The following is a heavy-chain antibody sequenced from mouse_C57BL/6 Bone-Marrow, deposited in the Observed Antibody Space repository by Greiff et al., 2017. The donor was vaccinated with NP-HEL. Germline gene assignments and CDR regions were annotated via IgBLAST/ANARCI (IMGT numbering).Heavy chain of an antibody. CDR1: GFTFSSYA. J-gene: IGHJ3*01. CDR3: ARDGDPPFAY. Sequence: EVKLVESGGGLVKPGGSLKLSCAASGFTFSSYAMSWVRQTPEKRLEWVATISDGGSYTYYPDNVKGRFTISRDNAKNNLYLQMSHLKSEDTAMYYCARDGDPPFAYWGQGTLVTVSA. D-gene: IGHD2-13*01. CDR2: ISDGGSYT. V-gene: IGHV5-4*01.